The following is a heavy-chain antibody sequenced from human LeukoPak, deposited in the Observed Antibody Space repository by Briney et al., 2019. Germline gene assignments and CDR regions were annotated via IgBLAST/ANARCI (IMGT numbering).Heavy chain of an antibody. J-gene: IGHJ4*02. Sequence: SETLSLTCTVSGGSISSYYWSWLRQPAGKGLEWIGRIYTSGSTNYNPSLKSRVTMSVDTSKNQFSLKLSSVTAADTAVYYCGGGQQLVAGDYWGQGTLVTVSS. CDR1: GGSISSYY. CDR2: IYTSGST. V-gene: IGHV4-4*07. D-gene: IGHD6-13*01. CDR3: GGGQQLVAGDY.